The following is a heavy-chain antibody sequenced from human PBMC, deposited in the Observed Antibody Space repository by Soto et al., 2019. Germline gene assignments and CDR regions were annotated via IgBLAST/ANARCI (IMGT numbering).Heavy chain of an antibody. J-gene: IGHJ3*02. CDR2: IYYSGST. V-gene: IGHV4-59*08. Sequence: QVQLQESGPGLVKPSETLSLTCTVSGGSISSYYWSWIRQPPGKGLEWIGYIYYSGSTNYNPSLKCRVTISVDTSKTQFSLKLSSVTAADTAVYYCARHSPYYYDSSGYYYDGAFDIWGQGTMVTVSS. CDR1: GGSISSYY. CDR3: ARHSPYYYDSSGYYYDGAFDI. D-gene: IGHD3-22*01.